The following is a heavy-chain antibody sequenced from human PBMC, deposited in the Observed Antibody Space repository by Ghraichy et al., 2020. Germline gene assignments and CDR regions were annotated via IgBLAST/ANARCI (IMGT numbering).Heavy chain of an antibody. J-gene: IGHJ1*01. CDR3: AKFARDWPNEYLQH. CDR2: ITDNGGTT. Sequence: GGSLRLSCAASGFTFRTYAMSWVRQAPGKGVEWVSAITDNGGTTYDAESVKGRFTISRDNSKNTLFLQMNSLRGEDTAVYYCAKFARDWPNEYLQHWGQGALVTVSS. V-gene: IGHV3-23*01. CDR1: GFTFRTYA. D-gene: IGHD3/OR15-3a*01.